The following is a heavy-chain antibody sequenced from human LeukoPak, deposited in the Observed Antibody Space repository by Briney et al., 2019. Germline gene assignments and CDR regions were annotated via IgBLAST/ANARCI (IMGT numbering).Heavy chain of an antibody. CDR3: AKDRPDIVVVVAATPYDAFDI. D-gene: IGHD2-15*01. V-gene: IGHV3-21*04. Sequence: GGSPRLSCAASGFTFSSYSMNWVRQAPGKGLEWVSSISSSSSYIYYADSVKGRFTISRDNSKNTLYLQMNSLRAEDTAVYYCAKDRPDIVVVVAATPYDAFDIWGQGTMVTVSS. CDR2: ISSSSSYI. CDR1: GFTFSSYS. J-gene: IGHJ3*02.